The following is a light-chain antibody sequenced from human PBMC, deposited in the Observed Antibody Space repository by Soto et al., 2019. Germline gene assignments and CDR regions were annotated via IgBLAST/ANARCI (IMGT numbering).Light chain of an antibody. J-gene: IGKJ4*01. CDR3: QQYGSSPLT. Sequence: PGARATLSCRASQSVTSNYLAWYQQRPGQAPRLLIYGASIRATGIPDRFSGSGSGTDFTLTISRLEPEDFAVYYCQQYGSSPLTFGGGTKVDIK. CDR1: QSVTSNY. CDR2: GAS. V-gene: IGKV3-20*01.